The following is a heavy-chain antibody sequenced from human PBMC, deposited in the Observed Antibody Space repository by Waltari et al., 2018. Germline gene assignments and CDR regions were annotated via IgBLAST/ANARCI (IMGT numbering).Heavy chain of an antibody. D-gene: IGHD3-10*01. CDR3: ARVGDYHGSGRFGLDV. V-gene: IGHV4-34*01. Sequence: QVQLQQWGAGLLKPSETLSLPCAVYDGSFSGYFWSWIRQSPGKGLEWIGQINRDGSNIYNPSLKSRVAMSVDTPKSQISLRLTSVTAADAAVYYCARVGDYHGSGRFGLDVWGQGTRVTVSS. CDR2: INRDGSN. J-gene: IGHJ6*02. CDR1: DGSFSGYF.